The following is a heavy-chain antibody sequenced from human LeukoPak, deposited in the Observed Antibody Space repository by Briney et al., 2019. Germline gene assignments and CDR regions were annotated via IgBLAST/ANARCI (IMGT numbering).Heavy chain of an antibody. D-gene: IGHD3-22*01. J-gene: IGHJ3*01. CDR1: GGSISSRGYY. Sequence: SETLSLTCTVSGGSISSRGYYWGWIRQPPGKGLEWIATIYYSVSTYYNPSLKSRVTTSVDTSKNQFSLKLSSVTAADTAVYYCATIWFYYDSSGYSISSQAFDVWGQGTMVTVSS. CDR3: ATIWFYYDSSGYSISSQAFDV. V-gene: IGHV4-39*01. CDR2: IYYSVST.